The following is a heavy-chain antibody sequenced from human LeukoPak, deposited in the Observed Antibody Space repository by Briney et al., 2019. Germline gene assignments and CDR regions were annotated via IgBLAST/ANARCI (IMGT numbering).Heavy chain of an antibody. V-gene: IGHV3-30*03. CDR2: ISYDGRNK. D-gene: IGHD2-15*01. CDR3: ARSGLNRFDY. Sequence: PGGSLRLSCAASGFTFNSFGMHWVRQAPGKGLEWLAVISYDGRNKYYADSVKGRFSISRDNSKKTLYLQMNSLRAEDTAAYYCARSGLNRFDYWGQGTLVSVSS. J-gene: IGHJ4*02. CDR1: GFTFNSFG.